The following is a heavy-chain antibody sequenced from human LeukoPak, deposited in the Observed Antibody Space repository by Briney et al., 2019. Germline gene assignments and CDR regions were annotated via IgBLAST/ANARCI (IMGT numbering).Heavy chain of an antibody. Sequence: PGGSLRLSGAASGFTFSSYAMSWVRQAPGKGLEWVSGIGESGDNTYYADSVKGRFTISRDTSKSTLYLQLNSLRAEDTAIYYCAKGIHSTGYYPFDYWGQGTLVTVSS. CDR1: GFTFSSYA. D-gene: IGHD3-22*01. J-gene: IGHJ4*02. CDR3: AKGIHSTGYYPFDY. V-gene: IGHV3-23*01. CDR2: IGESGDNT.